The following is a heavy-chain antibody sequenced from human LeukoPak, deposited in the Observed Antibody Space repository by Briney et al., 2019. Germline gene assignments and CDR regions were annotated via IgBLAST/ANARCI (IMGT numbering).Heavy chain of an antibody. CDR3: AKAEGYCSGGSCSTLYYFDY. J-gene: IGHJ4*02. Sequence: GGSLRLSCAASGFTFSSYAMSWVRQAPGKGLEWVSAISGSGGSTYYADSVKGRFTISRDNSKNTLYLQMNSPRAEDTAVYYCAKAEGYCSGGSCSTLYYFDYWGQGTLVTVSS. CDR1: GFTFSSYA. V-gene: IGHV3-23*01. D-gene: IGHD2-15*01. CDR2: ISGSGGST.